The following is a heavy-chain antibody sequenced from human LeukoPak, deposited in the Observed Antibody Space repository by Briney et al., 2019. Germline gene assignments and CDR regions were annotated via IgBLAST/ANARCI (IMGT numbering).Heavy chain of an antibody. Sequence: ASVKVSCKASGGTFSSYAISWVRQAPGQGLEWMGGIIPILNTSNYAQNFQGRVTMTRDMSTSTVYMELSSLRSEDTAIYYCASTRNWNYPGFDYWGQGTLVTVSS. D-gene: IGHD1-7*01. CDR3: ASTRNWNYPGFDY. CDR2: IIPILNTS. CDR1: GGTFSSYA. V-gene: IGHV1-69*05. J-gene: IGHJ4*02.